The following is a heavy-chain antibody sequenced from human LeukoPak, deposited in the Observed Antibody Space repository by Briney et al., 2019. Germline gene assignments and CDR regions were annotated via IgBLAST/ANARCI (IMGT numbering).Heavy chain of an antibody. CDR2: ISAYNGNT. D-gene: IGHD2-15*01. V-gene: IGHV1-18*01. CDR1: GYTFTSYG. Sequence: ASVKVSCKASGYTFTSYGISWVRQAPGQGLEWMGWISAYNGNTNYAQKLQGRVTMTTDTSTSTAYMGLRSLRSDDTAVYYCARTHRYCSGGSCYPSATNFDYWGQGTLVTVSS. J-gene: IGHJ4*02. CDR3: ARTHRYCSGGSCYPSATNFDY.